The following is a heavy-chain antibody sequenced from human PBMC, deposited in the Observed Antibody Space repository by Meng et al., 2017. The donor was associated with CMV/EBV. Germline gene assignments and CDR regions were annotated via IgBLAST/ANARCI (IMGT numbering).Heavy chain of an antibody. V-gene: IGHV4-59*01. CDR1: GGSISSYY. CDR2: IYYSGST. Sequence: SETLSLTCTVSGGSISSYYWSWIRQPPGKGLEWIGHIYYSGSTNYNPSLKSRVTISVDTSKNQFSLKLSSVTAADTAVYYCARAVVVPAALDYWGQGTLVTVSS. D-gene: IGHD2-2*01. CDR3: ARAVVVPAALDY. J-gene: IGHJ4*02.